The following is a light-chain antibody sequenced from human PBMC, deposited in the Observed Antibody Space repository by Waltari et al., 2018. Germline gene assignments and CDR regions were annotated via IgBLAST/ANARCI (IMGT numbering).Light chain of an antibody. V-gene: IGLV2-14*01. CDR3: SSYTSSSTYV. CDR2: DVS. J-gene: IGLJ1*01. Sequence: QSALTQPASVSGTPGQSITISCTGTSSDIGSYNCVSWYQKNPGKAPKVMIYDVSNRPPGFSSRFSGSKSVNTASLTISGLQAEDEADYYCSSYTSSSTYVFGSGTMVTVL. CDR1: SSDIGSYNC.